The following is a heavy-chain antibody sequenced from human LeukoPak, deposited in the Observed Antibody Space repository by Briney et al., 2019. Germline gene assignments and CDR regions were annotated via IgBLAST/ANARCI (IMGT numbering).Heavy chain of an antibody. CDR2: INPSGDST. Sequence: ASVKVSCKASAFSFTSYYMHWVRQAPGQGREGMGIINPSGDSTNYAQKFQGKVTITRDTSTSTVYMELSSLRSEDTAVYYFARDNSRSGSGTSYWWFDPWGQGTLVTVSS. J-gene: IGHJ5*02. D-gene: IGHD2-15*01. CDR1: AFSFTSYY. V-gene: IGHV1-46*01. CDR3: ARDNSRSGSGTSYWWFDP.